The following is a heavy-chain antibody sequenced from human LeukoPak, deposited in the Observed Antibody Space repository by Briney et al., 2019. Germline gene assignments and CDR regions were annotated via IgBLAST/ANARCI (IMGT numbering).Heavy chain of an antibody. J-gene: IGHJ6*02. CDR1: GFTLSTYE. CDR2: IGRYGVTT. V-gene: IGHV3-48*03. CDR3: ATLSDRNFYYSYGLDV. D-gene: IGHD1-14*01. Sequence: GGSLRLSCAASGFTLSTYEMNWVRQAPGKGLEWVAYIGRYGVTTYYADSVKGRFTISGDNAKNSLNLQMNSLRAEDTAVYYCATLSDRNFYYSYGLDVWGQGTTVTVSS.